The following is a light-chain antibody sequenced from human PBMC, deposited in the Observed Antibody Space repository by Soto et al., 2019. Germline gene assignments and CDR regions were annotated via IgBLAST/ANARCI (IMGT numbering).Light chain of an antibody. CDR1: QSISTW. V-gene: IGKV1-5*01. CDR3: KQYNSYSEA. Sequence: DIQMTQSPSTLSASVGDSVTITCRASQSISTWLAWYQQKPGKAPNLLIYDASSLASGVPSRFSGSVSGTGFTLTISCLQPHDFATYYCKQYNSYSEAFGQETKVDIK. J-gene: IGKJ1*01. CDR2: DAS.